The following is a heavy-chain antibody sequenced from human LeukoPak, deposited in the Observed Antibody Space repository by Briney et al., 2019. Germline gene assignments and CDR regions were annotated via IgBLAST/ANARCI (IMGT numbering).Heavy chain of an antibody. V-gene: IGHV3-7*01. CDR1: GFTVSSNY. Sequence: GGSLRLSCAASGFTVSSNYMSWVRQAPGKGLVWVTNIKQDGSEIYYVDSVKDRFTISRDNAKKSLYLQMKSLRAEDTAVYYCAGSSGNYRAFHYWGQGTLVTVSS. J-gene: IGHJ4*02. CDR3: AGSSGNYRAFHY. CDR2: IKQDGSEI. D-gene: IGHD1-26*01.